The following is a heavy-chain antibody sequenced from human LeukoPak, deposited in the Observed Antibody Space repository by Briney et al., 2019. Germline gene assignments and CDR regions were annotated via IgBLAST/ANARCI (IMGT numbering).Heavy chain of an antibody. D-gene: IGHD3-10*01. J-gene: IGHJ4*02. Sequence: ASVKVSCKASGYTFTGYYMHWVRQAPGQGLEWMGWINPNSGGTNYAQKFQGRVTMTRDTSISTAYMELSRLRSDDTAVYYCARDYYGSGSYLIDYWDQGTLVTVSS. CDR3: ARDYYGSGSYLIDY. V-gene: IGHV1-2*02. CDR1: GYTFTGYY. CDR2: INPNSGGT.